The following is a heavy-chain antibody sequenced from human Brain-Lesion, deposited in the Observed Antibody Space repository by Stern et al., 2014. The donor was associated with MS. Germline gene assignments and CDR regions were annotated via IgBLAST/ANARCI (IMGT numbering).Heavy chain of an antibody. V-gene: IGHV4-31*03. CDR3: ARGARYSDSSGYYFCFDY. Sequence: QVQLVQSGPGLVKPSQTLPLTCTVSGGSINSGGYYWSWIRQYPGKGLEWIGYIYYNGSAYYNPSLKSRLSMSIDTSKNQFSLNLNSVAAADTAVYYCARGARYSDSSGYYFCFDYWGQGTLVTVSS. D-gene: IGHD3-22*01. CDR1: GGSINSGGYY. J-gene: IGHJ4*02. CDR2: IYYNGSA.